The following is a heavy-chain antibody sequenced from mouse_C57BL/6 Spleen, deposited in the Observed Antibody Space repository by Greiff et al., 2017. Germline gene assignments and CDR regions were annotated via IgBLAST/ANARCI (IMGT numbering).Heavy chain of an antibody. CDR1: GYAFTNYW. CDR2: INPGSGGT. CDR3: ASHYYGSSYYAMDY. Sequence: VQLQQSGAELVRPGTSVKVSCKASGYAFTNYWIEWVKQRPGQGLEWIGEINPGSGGTNYNEKFKGKATLTADKSSSTAYMQLSSLTSEDSAVYFCASHYYGSSYYAMDYWGQGTSVTVSS. D-gene: IGHD1-1*01. V-gene: IGHV1-54*01. J-gene: IGHJ4*01.